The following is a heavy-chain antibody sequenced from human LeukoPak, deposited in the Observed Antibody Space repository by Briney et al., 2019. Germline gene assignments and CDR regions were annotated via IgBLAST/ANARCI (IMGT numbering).Heavy chain of an antibody. Sequence: PGRSLRLSCAASGFTFSSYGMHWVRQAPGKGLEWVAVVWYDGSNKYYADSVKGRFTISRDNSKNTLYLQMNSLRAENTAVYYCAKRGSTSCYEYCEFDYWGQGTLVTVSS. CDR3: AKRGSTSCYEYCEFDY. CDR2: VWYDGSNK. D-gene: IGHD2-2*01. V-gene: IGHV3-33*06. J-gene: IGHJ4*02. CDR1: GFTFSSYG.